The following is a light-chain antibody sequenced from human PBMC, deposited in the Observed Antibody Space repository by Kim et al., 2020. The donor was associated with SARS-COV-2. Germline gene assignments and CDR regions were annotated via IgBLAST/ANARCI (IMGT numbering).Light chain of an antibody. Sequence: SPGGTATLSCRASQGLRSTYLAWYQQKPGQAPRLLIFDASTRAAGVPDRLSGSGSGTEFTLTITRLEPEDVAVYYCQQYGTSPYTFGQGTKLEI. CDR2: DAS. CDR1: QGLRSTY. J-gene: IGKJ2*01. V-gene: IGKV3-20*01. CDR3: QQYGTSPYT.